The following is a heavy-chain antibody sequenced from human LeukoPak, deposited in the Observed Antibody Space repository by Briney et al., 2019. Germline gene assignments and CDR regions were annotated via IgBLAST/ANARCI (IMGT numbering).Heavy chain of an antibody. CDR1: GGSISSSSYY. D-gene: IGHD3-10*01. J-gene: IGHJ6*03. V-gene: IGHV4-39*01. CDR2: IYYSGST. Sequence: PPETLSLTCTVSGGSISSSSYYWGWIRQPPGKGLEWIGSIYYSGSTYYNPSLKSRVTISVDTSKNQFSLKLSSVTAADTAVYYCARHVRAGDYYMDVWGKGTTVTVSS. CDR3: ARHVRAGDYYMDV.